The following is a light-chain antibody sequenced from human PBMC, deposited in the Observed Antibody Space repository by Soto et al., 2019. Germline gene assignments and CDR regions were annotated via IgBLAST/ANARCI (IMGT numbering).Light chain of an antibody. V-gene: IGLV2-23*01. CDR2: EGS. Sequence: QSALTQPASVSGSPGQSITISCTGTSSDVGSYNLVSWYQQHPGKAPKLMIYEGSKRPSGVSNRFSGSKTGNTASLTTSGLQAEDEADYYCCSYAGSSPSFGVFGGGTKLTVL. CDR1: SSDVGSYNL. CDR3: CSYAGSSPSFGV. J-gene: IGLJ3*02.